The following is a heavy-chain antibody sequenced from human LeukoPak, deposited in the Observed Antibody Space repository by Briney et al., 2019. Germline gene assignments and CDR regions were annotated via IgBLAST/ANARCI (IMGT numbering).Heavy chain of an antibody. Sequence: SETLSLTCTVSGGSISSYYWSWIRQPPGKGLEWIGYIYYSGSTNYNPSLKSRVTISVDTSKNQFSLKLSSVTAADTAVYYCARHFRIAAAGHYYYYYGMDVWGQGTTVTVSS. J-gene: IGHJ6*02. CDR2: IYYSGST. CDR3: ARHFRIAAAGHYYYYYGMDV. V-gene: IGHV4-59*08. D-gene: IGHD6-13*01. CDR1: GGSISSYY.